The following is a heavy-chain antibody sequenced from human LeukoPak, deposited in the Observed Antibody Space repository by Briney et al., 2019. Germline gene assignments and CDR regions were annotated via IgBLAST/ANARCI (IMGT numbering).Heavy chain of an antibody. CDR3: AGELGYCRGGDY. Sequence: PGGSLRLSCAASGFTFSNYEMNWVRHAPGKGLEGVSYISDSGSTIHYADSVKGRFTISRDNAKNSLYLQMNSLRAEDTAVYYCAGELGYCRGGDYWGQGTLVTVSS. D-gene: IGHD2-15*01. CDR2: ISDSGSTI. J-gene: IGHJ4*02. V-gene: IGHV3-48*03. CDR1: GFTFSNYE.